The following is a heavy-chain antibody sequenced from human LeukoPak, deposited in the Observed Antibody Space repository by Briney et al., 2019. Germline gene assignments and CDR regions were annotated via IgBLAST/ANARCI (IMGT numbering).Heavy chain of an antibody. J-gene: IGHJ3*02. V-gene: IGHV4-30-2*01. CDR1: GGSISSGGYS. D-gene: IGHD3-22*01. Sequence: SQTLYLTCAVSGGSISSGGYSWSWIRQPPGKGLEWIGYIYHSGSTYYNPSLKSRVTISVDRSKNQFSLKLSSVTAADTAVYYCARGDYYDSSGYPDAFDIWGQGTMVTVSS. CDR3: ARGDYYDSSGYPDAFDI. CDR2: IYHSGST.